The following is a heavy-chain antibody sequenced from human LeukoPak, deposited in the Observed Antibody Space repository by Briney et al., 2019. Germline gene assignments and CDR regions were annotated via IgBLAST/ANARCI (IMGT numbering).Heavy chain of an antibody. CDR2: IIPIFGTA. Sequence: SVKVSCKASGGTFSSYAISWVRQAPGQGLEWMGGIIPIFGTANYAQKFQGRVTITADESTSTAYMELSSLRSEDTAVYYCATDPHLQGSSSGWTHWGQGTLVTVSS. CDR3: ATDPHLQGSSSGWTH. CDR1: GGTFSSYA. V-gene: IGHV1-69*13. D-gene: IGHD6-19*01. J-gene: IGHJ4*02.